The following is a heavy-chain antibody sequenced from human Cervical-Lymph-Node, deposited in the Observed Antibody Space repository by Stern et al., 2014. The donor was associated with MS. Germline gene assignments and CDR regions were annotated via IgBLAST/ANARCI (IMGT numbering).Heavy chain of an antibody. V-gene: IGHV1-2*06. Sequence: QVQLVESGAEVKKPGASVKVSCKASGYTFTDYYMHWVRQAPGQGLEWMGRINPNTGGTDYAQRFQGRVTMTRGTSINTVYIEMSRLRSDDTAVYYCAKDGDYYHGSGYSDYWGQGTLVTVSS. D-gene: IGHD3-22*01. J-gene: IGHJ4*02. CDR2: INPNTGGT. CDR3: AKDGDYYHGSGYSDY. CDR1: GYTFTDYY.